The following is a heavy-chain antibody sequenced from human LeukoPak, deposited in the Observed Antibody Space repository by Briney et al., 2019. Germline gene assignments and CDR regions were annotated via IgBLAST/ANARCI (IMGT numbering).Heavy chain of an antibody. V-gene: IGHV4-38-2*02. J-gene: IGHJ4*02. Sequence: SETLSLTCTVSGYSISSGYYWGWIRQPPGKGLEWIGNIYHDGSTYYNPSLKSRVTISVDTSKNQFSLKLRSVTAADTAVYYFARSGASSSGWPFDHWGQGTRVRVSS. CDR1: GYSISSGYY. CDR3: ARSGASSSGWPFDH. D-gene: IGHD6-19*01. CDR2: IYHDGST.